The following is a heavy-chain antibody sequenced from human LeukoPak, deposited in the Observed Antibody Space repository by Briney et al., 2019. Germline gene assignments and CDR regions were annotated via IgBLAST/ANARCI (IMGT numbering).Heavy chain of an antibody. Sequence: ASVKVSCKASGGTFSSYAISWVRQAPGQGLEWMGGIIPIFGTANYAQKFQGRVTITADESTSTAYMELSSLRSEDTAVYYCARDLSQCDFWSGQNWFDPWGQGTLVTVSS. J-gene: IGHJ5*02. CDR1: GGTFSSYA. CDR3: ARDLSQCDFWSGQNWFDP. V-gene: IGHV1-69*13. CDR2: IIPIFGTA. D-gene: IGHD3-3*01.